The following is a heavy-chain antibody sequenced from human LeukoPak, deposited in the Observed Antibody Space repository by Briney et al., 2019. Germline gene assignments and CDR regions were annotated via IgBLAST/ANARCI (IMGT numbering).Heavy chain of an antibody. V-gene: IGHV4-59*01. J-gene: IGHJ4*02. CDR1: GGSISSYY. CDR2: IYYSGST. Sequence: SETLSLTCTVSGGSISSYYWSWIRQPPGKGLEWIGYIYYSGSTNYNPSLKSRVTISVDTSKNQFSLKLSSVTAADTAVYYCARSPTGGATKDYFDYWGQGTLVTVSS. D-gene: IGHD1-26*01. CDR3: ARSPTGGATKDYFDY.